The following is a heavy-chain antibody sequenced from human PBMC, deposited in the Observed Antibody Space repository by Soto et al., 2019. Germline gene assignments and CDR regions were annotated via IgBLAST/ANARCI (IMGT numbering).Heavy chain of an antibody. CDR1: GFTFSRYW. Sequence: GGSLRLSCAASGFTFSRYWMHWVRQAPGKGLVWVSRIDIDGTTTSYADSAKGRFTISRDNAENTVYLQMNSLRAEDTAVYYCARGRLYYYDSCDDWGQGTPVTVSS. CDR2: IDIDGTTT. CDR3: ARGRLYYYDSCDD. V-gene: IGHV3-74*01. J-gene: IGHJ4*02. D-gene: IGHD3-22*01.